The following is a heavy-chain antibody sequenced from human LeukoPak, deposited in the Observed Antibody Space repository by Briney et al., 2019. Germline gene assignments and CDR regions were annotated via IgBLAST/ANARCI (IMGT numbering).Heavy chain of an antibody. CDR2: IYSDNT. Sequence: PGGSLRLSCTVSGFTVSSNSMSWVRQAPGKGLEWVSFIYSDNTHYSDSVKGRFTISRDNAKNALYLQMNSLRAEDTAVYYCAKDLHYGSADYWGQGTLVTVSS. D-gene: IGHD3-10*01. CDR1: GFTVSSNS. CDR3: AKDLHYGSADY. V-gene: IGHV3-53*01. J-gene: IGHJ4*02.